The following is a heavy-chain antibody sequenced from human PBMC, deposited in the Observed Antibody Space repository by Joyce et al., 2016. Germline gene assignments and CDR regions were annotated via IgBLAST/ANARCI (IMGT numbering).Heavy chain of an antibody. CDR1: GYY. V-gene: IGHV4-34*01. CDR2: ISHSGST. D-gene: IGHD3-10*01. J-gene: IGHJ3*02. Sequence: GYYWTWNRQSPGKGLEWIGQISHSGSTTYNPSLKSRLNISIDTSKNQFSLKLSSLRSAYTAVYYCARGYASGTYPDSFDIWGQGTIVTVSA. CDR3: ARGYASGTYPDSFDI.